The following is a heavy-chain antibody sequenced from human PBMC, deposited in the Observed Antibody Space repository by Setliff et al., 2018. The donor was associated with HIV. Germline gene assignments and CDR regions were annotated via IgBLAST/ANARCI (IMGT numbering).Heavy chain of an antibody. D-gene: IGHD6-19*01. J-gene: IGHJ3*02. V-gene: IGHV1-24*01. CDR2: FDPEDGNT. CDR3: ATVSHTNVAAHDAFDI. Sequence: HWVRQAPGKGLEWMGGFDPEDGNTIYAQRFQGRVTMTADTSTDTAYMELSSLRSEDTAAYYCATVSHTNVAAHDAFDIWGQGTMVTVSS.